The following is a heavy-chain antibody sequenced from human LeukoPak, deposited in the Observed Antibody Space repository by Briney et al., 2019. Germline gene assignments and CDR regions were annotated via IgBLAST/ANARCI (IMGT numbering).Heavy chain of an antibody. CDR2: IYYSGST. J-gene: IGHJ6*04. CDR3: AGKFKYAFLDV. D-gene: IGHD2/OR15-2a*01. Sequence: PSETLSLTCTVSGGSISSYYWSWIRQPPGKGLEWIGYIYYSGSTNYNPSLKSRVTISVDTSKNQFSLKLSSVTAADTAVYYCAGKFKYAFLDVWGKGTMVTISS. CDR1: GGSISSYY. V-gene: IGHV4-59*01.